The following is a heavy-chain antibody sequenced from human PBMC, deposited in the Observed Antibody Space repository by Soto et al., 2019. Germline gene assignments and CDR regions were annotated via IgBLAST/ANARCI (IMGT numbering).Heavy chain of an antibody. CDR2: IDRSGST. V-gene: IGHV4-31*03. CDR1: GVSVSSGDYY. CDR3: ARDSGGNSENYYGLDV. D-gene: IGHD1-1*01. J-gene: IGHJ6*02. Sequence: QVQLQESGPGLVKPSQTLSLSCNVYGVSVSSGDYYWSWIRQHAGGGLDGIGYIDRSGSTYYKPSLRGRVIMSVATSTNQIYLRLLSVTAADTAMYYCARDSGGNSENYYGLDVWGHGTTVTVSS.